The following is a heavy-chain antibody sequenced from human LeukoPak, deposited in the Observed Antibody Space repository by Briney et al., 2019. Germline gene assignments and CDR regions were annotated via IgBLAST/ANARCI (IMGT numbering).Heavy chain of an antibody. Sequence: SETLSLTCTVSGGSISSGSHYWSWIRQPAGKGLEWIGRIYTSGSTNYNPSLKSRVTMSVDTSKNQFSLKLSSVTAAHTAVYYCAGEFYYYDSSGFDYWGQGTLVTVSS. CDR2: IYTSGST. CDR1: GGSISSGSHY. J-gene: IGHJ4*02. D-gene: IGHD3-22*01. CDR3: AGEFYYYDSSGFDY. V-gene: IGHV4-61*02.